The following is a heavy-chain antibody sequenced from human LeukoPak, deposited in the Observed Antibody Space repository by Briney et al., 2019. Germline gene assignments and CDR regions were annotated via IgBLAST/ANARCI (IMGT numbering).Heavy chain of an antibody. CDR2: IYYSGST. J-gene: IGHJ4*02. CDR1: GGSFSSYY. V-gene: IGHV4-39*01. Sequence: SETLSLTCAVYGGSFSSYYWGWIRQPPGKGLEWIGSIYYSGSTYYNPSLKSRVTISVDTSKNQFSLKLSSVTAADTAVYYCATLRDGYTAIDYWGQGTLVTVSS. D-gene: IGHD5-24*01. CDR3: ATLRDGYTAIDY.